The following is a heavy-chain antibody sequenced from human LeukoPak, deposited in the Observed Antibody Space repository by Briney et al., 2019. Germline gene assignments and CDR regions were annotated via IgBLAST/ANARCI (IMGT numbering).Heavy chain of an antibody. V-gene: IGHV3-23*01. D-gene: IGHD3-22*01. CDR2: IGGSGGST. J-gene: IGHJ4*02. CDR1: GFTFSSYA. Sequence: GGSLRPSCAASGFTFSSYAMSWVRQAPGKGLEWVSAIGGSGGSTYYADSVKGRFTISRDNSKNTLYLQMNSLRAEDTAVYYCAKTRYYYDSSGYAGGFDYWGQGTLVTVSS. CDR3: AKTRYYYDSSGYAGGFDY.